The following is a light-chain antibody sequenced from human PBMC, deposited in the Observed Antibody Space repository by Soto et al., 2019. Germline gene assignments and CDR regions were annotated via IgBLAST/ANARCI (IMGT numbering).Light chain of an antibody. J-gene: IGLJ1*01. Sequence: QSVLTQPPSASGSPGQSVTISCTGTSSDVGGYNYVSWYQQHPGKAPKLMIYDASKRPSGVPYRFSGSKSGNTASLTVSGLQSDDEADYYCSSYGGNNNFALYVFGTGTKLTVL. CDR1: SSDVGGYNY. CDR2: DAS. V-gene: IGLV2-8*01. CDR3: SSYGGNNNFALYV.